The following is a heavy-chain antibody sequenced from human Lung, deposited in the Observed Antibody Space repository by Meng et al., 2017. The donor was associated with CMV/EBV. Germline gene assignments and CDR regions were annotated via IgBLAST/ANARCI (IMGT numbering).Heavy chain of an antibody. CDR2: MNPNSGNT. J-gene: IGHJ6*01. CDR3: ARGLNGGLRFLEWLLRPYYYGMDV. D-gene: IGHD3-3*01. CDR1: GYTFTSYD. Sequence: SVKVSXKASGYTFTSYDINWVRQATGQGLEWMGWMNPNSGNTGYAQKFQGRVTMTRNTSISTAYMELSSLRSEDTAVYYCARGLNGGLRFLEWLLRPYYYGMDVWGQGATVTVSS. V-gene: IGHV1-8*01.